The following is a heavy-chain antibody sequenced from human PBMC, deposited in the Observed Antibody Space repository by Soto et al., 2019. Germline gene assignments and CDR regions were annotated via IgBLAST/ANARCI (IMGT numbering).Heavy chain of an antibody. CDR2: TSTNGRST. V-gene: IGHV3-64D*06. CDR1: GFSFSDSA. CDR3: LRDIFGVVIFDS. Sequence: GGSLRLSCSASGFSFSDSAMHWVRQAPGKRLEYVSATSTNGRSTYYADSVKGRFTISRDNSKNTVHLHMSSLRTDDTAIYYCLRDIFGVVIFDSWGQGTPVTVSS. D-gene: IGHD3-3*01. J-gene: IGHJ4*02.